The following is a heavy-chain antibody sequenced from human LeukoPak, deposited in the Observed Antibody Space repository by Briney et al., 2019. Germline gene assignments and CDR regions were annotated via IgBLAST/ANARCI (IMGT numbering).Heavy chain of an antibody. Sequence: SGTLSLTCTVSGVSISSTSYCWGWIRQPPGKGPEWIGSIYYSGRSYYNPSLKSRVTISVDTPKSQFSLKLSSVTAADTAVYYCAQSLGASTWFGNWFDPWGQGTLVTVSS. CDR3: AQSLGASTWFGNWFDP. J-gene: IGHJ5*02. CDR2: IYYSGRS. V-gene: IGHV4-39*01. CDR1: GVSISSTSYC. D-gene: IGHD3-10*01.